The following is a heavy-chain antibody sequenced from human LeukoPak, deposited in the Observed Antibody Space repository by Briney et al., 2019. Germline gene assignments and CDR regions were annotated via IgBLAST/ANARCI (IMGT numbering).Heavy chain of an antibody. CDR3: AREPEYNSDGHHDY. D-gene: IGHD2-15*01. CDR1: GFPFSNYG. V-gene: IGHV3-30*03. J-gene: IGHJ4*02. Sequence: PGRSLRLSCAASGFPFSNYGMHWVRQAPGKGPAWVAVISHDGSNKHYEDSVKGRFTISRDNSKNTLYLQMNSLSDEDTAVYYCAREPEYNSDGHHDYWGQGTLVTVSS. CDR2: ISHDGSNK.